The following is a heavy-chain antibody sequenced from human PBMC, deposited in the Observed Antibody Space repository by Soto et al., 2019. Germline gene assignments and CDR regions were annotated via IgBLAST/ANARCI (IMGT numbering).Heavy chain of an antibody. D-gene: IGHD3-22*01. Sequence: SETLSLTCTISGDSISTFYWGWMRQSPGKELEWIGYVYYTGSTNYNPSLKSRVTISVDRSKNQFSLKLTSANAADTAVYYCARGRTVRNYADDSSDYFYFFDYWGQGTQVTVSS. CDR2: VYYTGST. J-gene: IGHJ4*02. CDR1: GDSISTFY. CDR3: ARGRTVRNYADDSSDYFYFFDY. V-gene: IGHV4-59*01.